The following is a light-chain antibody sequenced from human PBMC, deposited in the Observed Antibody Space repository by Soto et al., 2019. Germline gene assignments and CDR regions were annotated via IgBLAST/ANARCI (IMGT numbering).Light chain of an antibody. J-gene: IGKJ4*01. Sequence: EIVMTQSPATLSVSPGERVTLSCRASQSVTRNLAWYQHTPGQSPRLLISAASSGATGLPSRFSGSGSGTDCTLTISSLQSEDAAVYYCQQYHHWPVPVGGGTKVDIK. CDR1: QSVTRN. CDR3: QQYHHWPVP. CDR2: AAS. V-gene: IGKV3-15*01.